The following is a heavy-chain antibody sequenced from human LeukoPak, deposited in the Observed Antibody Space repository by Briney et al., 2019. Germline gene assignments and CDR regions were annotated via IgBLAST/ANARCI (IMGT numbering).Heavy chain of an antibody. Sequence: PGGSLRLSCVASGFTLRNYGIQWVRQAPGKGLEWVAVIWHDGTNKYYADSVKGRFTISRDNSKNTLYLQMNSLRAEDTAVYYSSLEGSSWYRYFQHWGQGSLVTVSS. CDR1: GFTLRNYG. CDR3: SLEGSSWYRYFQH. CDR2: IWHDGTNK. V-gene: IGHV3-33*01. D-gene: IGHD6-13*01. J-gene: IGHJ1*01.